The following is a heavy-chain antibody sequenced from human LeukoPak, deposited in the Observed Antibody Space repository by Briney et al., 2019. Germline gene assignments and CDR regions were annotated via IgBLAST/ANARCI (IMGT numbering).Heavy chain of an antibody. Sequence: GGSLRLSCAASGFTFDNYAMAWVRQAPGKGLEWVSTISASDGNTYYADSVKGRFTISRDNSKNTLFLQMNSLRSDDTAVYYCAKGLLSSNSYYFDCWGQGTLVSVSS. V-gene: IGHV3-23*01. J-gene: IGHJ4*02. CDR1: GFTFDNYA. CDR3: AKGLLSSNSYYFDC. CDR2: ISASDGNT. D-gene: IGHD2-21*01.